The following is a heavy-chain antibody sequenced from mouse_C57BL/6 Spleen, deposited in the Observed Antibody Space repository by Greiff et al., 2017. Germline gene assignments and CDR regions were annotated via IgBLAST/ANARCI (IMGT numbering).Heavy chain of an antibody. J-gene: IGHJ3*01. V-gene: IGHV1-9*01. CDR1: GYTFTGYW. CDR3: AKNGNYGIAY. D-gene: IGHD2-1*01. CDR2: ILPGRGST. Sequence: VQLKQSGAELMKPGASVKLSCKATGYTFTGYWIEWVKQRPGHGLEWIGEILPGRGSTNYNEKFKGKATFTANTSSNTAYMQLSSLTTEDSAVYYGAKNGNYGIAYWGQGTLVTVSA.